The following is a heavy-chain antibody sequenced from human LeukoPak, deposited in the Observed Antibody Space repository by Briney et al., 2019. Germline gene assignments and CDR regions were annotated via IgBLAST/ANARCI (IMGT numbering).Heavy chain of an antibody. CDR3: ARGRGYYDILTGYYYYYYMDV. J-gene: IGHJ6*03. Sequence: PSETLSLTCTVSGGSISSGSYYWSWIRQPAGKGLEWIGRIYTSGSTNYNPSLKSRVTISVDTSKNQFSLKLSSVTAADTAVYYCARGRGYYDILTGYYYYYYMDVWGKGTTVTISS. CDR2: IYTSGST. D-gene: IGHD3-9*01. V-gene: IGHV4-61*02. CDR1: GGSISSGSYY.